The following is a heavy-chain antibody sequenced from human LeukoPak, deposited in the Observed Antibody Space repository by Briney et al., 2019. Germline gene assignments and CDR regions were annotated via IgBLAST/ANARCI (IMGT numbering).Heavy chain of an antibody. D-gene: IGHD6-19*01. CDR2: ISYNGGFE. CDR1: GFTFSSYG. J-gene: IGHJ3*01. Sequence: GGSLRLSCAASGFTFSSYGMHWVRQAPGKGLEWVTVISYNGGFEYYGDSVEGRFSVSRDNSENTVYLEMNSLRIEDTAVYYCVREGYSSGWFFSGWSTGGAFDLWGQGTLVTVSS. CDR3: VREGYSSGWFFSGWSTGGAFDL. V-gene: IGHV3-30*03.